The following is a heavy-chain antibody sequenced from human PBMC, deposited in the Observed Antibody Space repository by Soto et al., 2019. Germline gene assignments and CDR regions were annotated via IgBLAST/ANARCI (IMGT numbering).Heavy chain of an antibody. J-gene: IGHJ6*02. V-gene: IGHV3-7*03. CDR1: GFTFSINW. CDR3: ARIRALRGNYLYGLDV. Sequence: PGGSRRLSGSASGFTFSINWMTWVRQSPGKGREWVANIREDGSDQYYVYSLKGRSTMSRDNAKNSVSLQTSRQRAEDTAVYYCARIRALRGNYLYGLDVWGQGTTVTVSS. D-gene: IGHD4-17*01. CDR2: IREDGSDQ.